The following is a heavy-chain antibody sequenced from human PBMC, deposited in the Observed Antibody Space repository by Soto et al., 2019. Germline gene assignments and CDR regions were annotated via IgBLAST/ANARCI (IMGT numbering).Heavy chain of an antibody. D-gene: IGHD6-13*01. CDR3: ARGRGSWNGY. Sequence: QEQLQQWGAGLLKPSETLSLTCAVYGGSFSGYYWSWIRQPPGKGLEWIGEINQSGSTNYNPSLKSRVTISVDTSETHCSLKLNAMTAADTAVYDWARGRGSWNGYWGQGTLVTVSS. CDR2: INQSGST. V-gene: IGHV4-34*01. CDR1: GGSFSGYY. J-gene: IGHJ4*02.